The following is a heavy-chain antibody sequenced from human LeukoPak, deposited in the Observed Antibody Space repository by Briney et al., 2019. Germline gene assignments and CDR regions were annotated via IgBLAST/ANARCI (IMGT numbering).Heavy chain of an antibody. Sequence: ASVKVSCKASGYTFTSYGISWVRQAPGQGLEWMGWISAYNGKRNYAQKLQGRVTMTTDTSTSTAYMELRSLRSDDTAVYYCARSYGSGSPPWFDPWGQGNLVTVSS. CDR3: ARSYGSGSPPWFDP. V-gene: IGHV1-18*04. D-gene: IGHD3-10*01. CDR2: ISAYNGKR. CDR1: GYTFTSYG. J-gene: IGHJ5*02.